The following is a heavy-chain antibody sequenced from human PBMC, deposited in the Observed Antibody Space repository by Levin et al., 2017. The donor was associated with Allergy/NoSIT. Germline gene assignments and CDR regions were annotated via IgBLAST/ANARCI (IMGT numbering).Heavy chain of an antibody. CDR1: GYSFTSYW. Sequence: GESLKISCKGSGYSFTSYWIGWVRQMPGKGLEWMGIIYPGDSDTRYSPSFQGQVTISAYKSISTAYLQWSSLKASDTAMYYCARHPARYCTNGVCYLYWYFDLWGRGTLVTVSS. D-gene: IGHD2-8*01. J-gene: IGHJ2*01. CDR2: IYPGDSDT. V-gene: IGHV5-51*01. CDR3: ARHPARYCTNGVCYLYWYFDL.